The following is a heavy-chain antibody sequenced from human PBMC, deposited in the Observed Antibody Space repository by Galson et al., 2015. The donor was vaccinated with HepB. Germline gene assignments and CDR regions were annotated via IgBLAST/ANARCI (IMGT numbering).Heavy chain of an antibody. Sequence: SLRLSCAASGFTFSSYAMHWVRQAPGKGLEWVAVISYDGSNKYYADSVKGRFTISRDNSKNTLYLQMNSLRAEDTAVYYCARDYYYGSSGLGYWCQGTLVTVSS. J-gene: IGHJ4*02. CDR2: ISYDGSNK. V-gene: IGHV3-30*04. CDR1: GFTFSSYA. CDR3: ARDYYYGSSGLGY. D-gene: IGHD3-22*01.